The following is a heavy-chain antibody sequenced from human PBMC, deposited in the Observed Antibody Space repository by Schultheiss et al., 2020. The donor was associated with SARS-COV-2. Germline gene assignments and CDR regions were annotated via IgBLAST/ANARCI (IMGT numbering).Heavy chain of an antibody. D-gene: IGHD4-11*01. Sequence: SVKVSCKASGGTFSSYAISWVRQAPGQGLEWMGGIIPIFGTANYAQKFQGRVTMTRDTSISTAYMELSRLRSEDTAVYYCARGASNYPSFSYYYGMDVWGQGATVTVSS. V-gene: IGHV1-69*05. CDR2: IIPIFGTA. CDR1: GGTFSSYA. CDR3: ARGASNYPSFSYYYGMDV. J-gene: IGHJ6*02.